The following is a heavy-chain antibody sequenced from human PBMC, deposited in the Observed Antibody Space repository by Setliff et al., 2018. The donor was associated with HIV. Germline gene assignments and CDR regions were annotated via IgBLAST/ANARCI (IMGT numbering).Heavy chain of an antibody. CDR1: GFTLSTYG. CDR2: ISSSGFPI. V-gene: IGHV3-48*01. J-gene: IGHJ4*02. CDR3: ARGPLDL. D-gene: IGHD2-21*01. Sequence: GGSLRLSCEASGFTLSTYGMNWVRHAPGKGLEWVAQISSSGFPIYYADSVRGRFTASRENGKHSLFLQMNSLRAEDTSVYYCARGPLDLWGQGKLGT.